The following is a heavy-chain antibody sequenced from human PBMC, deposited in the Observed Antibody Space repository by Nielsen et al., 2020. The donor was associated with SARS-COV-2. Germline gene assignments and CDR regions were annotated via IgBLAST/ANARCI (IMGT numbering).Heavy chain of an antibody. V-gene: IGHV4-59*01. CDR2: IYYSGST. J-gene: IGHJ5*02. CDR3: ARAANWFDP. Sequence: RQAPGKGLEWIGYIYYSGSTNYNPSLKSRVTISVDTSKNQFSLKLSSVTAADTAAYYCARAANWFDPWGQGTPVTVSS.